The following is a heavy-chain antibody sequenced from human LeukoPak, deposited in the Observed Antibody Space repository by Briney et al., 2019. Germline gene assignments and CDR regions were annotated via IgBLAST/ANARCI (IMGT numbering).Heavy chain of an antibody. CDR2: ITSTSNYI. D-gene: IGHD1-26*01. Sequence: GGSLRLSREGSGVTFRGYSLTWGRQAPGKGLEWISFITSTSNYIYYADSVKGRFTISRDNAKNSLCLQMSSLRDGDTAVYYFVRVWVGQFYFVYWGHGVLGSVSS. J-gene: IGHJ4*01. V-gene: IGHV3-21*06. CDR1: GVTFRGYS. CDR3: VRVWVGQFYFVY.